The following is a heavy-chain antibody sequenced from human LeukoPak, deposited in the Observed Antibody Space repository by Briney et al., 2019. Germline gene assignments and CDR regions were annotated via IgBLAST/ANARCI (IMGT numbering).Heavy chain of an antibody. J-gene: IGHJ4*02. D-gene: IGHD2-2*01. CDR1: GGSISSYY. V-gene: IGHV4-59*08. CDR2: IYYSGST. CDR3: ARVPIAVVPEPGTIFDY. Sequence: PSETLSLTCTVSGGSISSYYWSWIRQPPGKGLEWIGYIYYSGSTNYNPSIKSRVTISVDTSKNQFCLKLISVTAADTAVYYCARVPIAVVPEPGTIFDYWGQGTLVTVSS.